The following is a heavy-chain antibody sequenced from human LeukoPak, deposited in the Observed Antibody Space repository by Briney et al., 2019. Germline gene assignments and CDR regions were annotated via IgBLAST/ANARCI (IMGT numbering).Heavy chain of an antibody. Sequence: ASVKVSCKASGYTFTSYCMHWVRQAPGQGLEWMGIINPSGGSTSYAQKFQGRVTMTRDMSTSTVYMELSSLRSEDTAVYYCARTSVAAAISPYYFDYWGQGTLVTVSS. CDR3: ARTSVAAAISPYYFDY. CDR1: GYTFTSYC. V-gene: IGHV1-46*01. D-gene: IGHD2-2*02. CDR2: INPSGGST. J-gene: IGHJ4*02.